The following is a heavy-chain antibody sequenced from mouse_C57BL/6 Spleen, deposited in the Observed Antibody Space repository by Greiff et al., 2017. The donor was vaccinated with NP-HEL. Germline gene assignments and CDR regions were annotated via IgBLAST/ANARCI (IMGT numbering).Heavy chain of an antibody. CDR2: INPNNGGT. CDR1: GYTFTDYY. J-gene: IGHJ2*01. Sequence: EVQLQQSGPELVKPGASVKISCKASGYTFTDYYMNWVKQSHGKSLEWIGDINPNNGGTSYNQKFKGKATLTVDKSSRTAYMDLRSLTSEDSAVYYCARGGGNAVDYWGQGTTPTDSS. D-gene: IGHD2-1*01. V-gene: IGHV1-26*01. CDR3: ARGGGNAVDY.